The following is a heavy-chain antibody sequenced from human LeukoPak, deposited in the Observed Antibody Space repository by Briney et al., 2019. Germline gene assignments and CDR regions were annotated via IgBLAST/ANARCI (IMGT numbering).Heavy chain of an antibody. V-gene: IGHV4-38-2*02. CDR2: IYHSGST. Sequence: PSETLSLTCTVSGYSISSGYYWGWIRQPPGKGLEWIGSIYHSGSTYYNPSLRNRVTISVDTSKNQFSLRLSSVTAADTAVYYCARVPRMSVGTIDFWGQGTLVTVSS. D-gene: IGHD7-27*01. CDR1: GYSISSGYY. CDR3: ARVPRMSVGTIDF. J-gene: IGHJ4*02.